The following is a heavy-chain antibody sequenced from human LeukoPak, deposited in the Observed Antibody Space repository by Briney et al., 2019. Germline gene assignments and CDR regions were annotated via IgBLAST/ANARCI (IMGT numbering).Heavy chain of an antibody. D-gene: IGHD3-22*01. Sequence: GGSLRLSCAASGFRFSDAWTSWVRQAPEKGLEWVGRIKRKIDGERTDYVESVKGRFIISRDDSTNTLFLQMNSMKIEDTAVYYCTTGYSSGYIEVYWCQGARVSVSS. V-gene: IGHV3-15*01. CDR3: TTGYSSGYIEVY. CDR2: IKRKIDGERT. J-gene: IGHJ4*02. CDR1: GFRFSDAW.